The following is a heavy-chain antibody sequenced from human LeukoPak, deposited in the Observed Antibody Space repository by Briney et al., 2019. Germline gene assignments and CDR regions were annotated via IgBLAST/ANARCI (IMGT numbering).Heavy chain of an antibody. CDR3: ARGPINDFWSGYLEYFDY. CDR2: IIPIFGTA. Sequence: SVKVSCKASGGTFSSYAISWVRQAPGQGLEWMGGIIPIFGTANYAQKFQGRVTITTDESTSTAYMELSSLRSEDTAAYYCARGPINDFWSGYLEYFDYWGQGTLVTVSS. J-gene: IGHJ4*02. D-gene: IGHD3-3*01. V-gene: IGHV1-69*05. CDR1: GGTFSSYA.